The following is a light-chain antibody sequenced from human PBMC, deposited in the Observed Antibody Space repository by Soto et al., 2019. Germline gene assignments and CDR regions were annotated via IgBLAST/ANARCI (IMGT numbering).Light chain of an antibody. CDR1: SSNIGAGYN. J-gene: IGLJ2*01. CDR2: GDI. Sequence: QSVLTQPPSVSGAPGQRVTISCTGSSSNIGAGYNVHWYQQLPGTAPKLLIYGDIDRPSGVPDRFSGSKSGTSASLAITGLQAEEEADYYCQSYDSSLRGVLFGGGTKLTVL. V-gene: IGLV1-40*01. CDR3: QSYDSSLRGVL.